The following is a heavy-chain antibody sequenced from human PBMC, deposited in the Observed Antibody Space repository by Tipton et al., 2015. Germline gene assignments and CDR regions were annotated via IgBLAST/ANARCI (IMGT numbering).Heavy chain of an antibody. V-gene: IGHV4-34*08. CDR1: GFIFSNYD. CDR3: ARRADVAGTSALHY. J-gene: IGHJ4*02. D-gene: IGHD6-19*01. Sequence: LRLSCAASGFIFSNYDMTWVRQAPGKGLEWIGEINHSGSTNYNPSLKSRVIISVDTSKRQISLKVSSVTAADTAVYYCARRADVAGTSALHYWGQGTLVTVSS. CDR2: INHSGST.